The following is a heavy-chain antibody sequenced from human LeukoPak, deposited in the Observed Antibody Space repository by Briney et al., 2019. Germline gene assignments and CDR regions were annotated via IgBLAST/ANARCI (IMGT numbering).Heavy chain of an antibody. CDR2: INTYSGNT. J-gene: IGHJ3*02. V-gene: IGHV1-18*01. D-gene: IGHD3-16*02. Sequence: ASVKVSCKASGYTFIRYGISWVRQAPGQGLEWLGWINTYSGNTNYAQKLQGRVTMTTDTSTSTAFMVLRSLRSDDTAVYYCARTNYVWGSYRPDDAFDIWGQGTMVTVSS. CDR1: GYTFIRYG. CDR3: ARTNYVWGSYRPDDAFDI.